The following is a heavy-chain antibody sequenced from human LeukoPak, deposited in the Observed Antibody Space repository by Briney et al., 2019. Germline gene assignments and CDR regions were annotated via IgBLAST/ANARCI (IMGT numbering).Heavy chain of an antibody. CDR2: INHSGST. D-gene: IGHD3-10*01. Sequence: SETLSLTCAVYGGSFSGYYWSWIRQPPGKGLEWIGEINHSGSTNYNPSLKSRVTISVDTSKNQFSLKLSSVTAADTAVYYCASPGSGRHAFDIWGQGTMVTVSS. V-gene: IGHV4-34*01. CDR3: ASPGSGRHAFDI. J-gene: IGHJ3*02. CDR1: GGSFSGYY.